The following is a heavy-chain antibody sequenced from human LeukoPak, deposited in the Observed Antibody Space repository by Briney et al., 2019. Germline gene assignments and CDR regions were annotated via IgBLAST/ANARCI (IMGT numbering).Heavy chain of an antibody. CDR1: GGTFNNFA. Sequence: ASVKVSFKVSGGTFNNFALSWGRPAPGQGLEWVGGTIRVSGTTKYAQNLQGRVKVTADGSTSTAYMEMSSLRSEDTAVYYCAREGRYCSSTSCYLDYWGQGTLVTVSS. D-gene: IGHD2-2*01. J-gene: IGHJ4*02. V-gene: IGHV1-69*13. CDR2: TIRVSGTT. CDR3: AREGRYCSSTSCYLDY.